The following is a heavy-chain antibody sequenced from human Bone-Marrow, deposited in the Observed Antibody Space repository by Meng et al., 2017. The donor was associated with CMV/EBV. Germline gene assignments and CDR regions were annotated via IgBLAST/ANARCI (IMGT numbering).Heavy chain of an antibody. Sequence: ASVKVSCKASGYTFSTYDINWVRQATGQGLEWLGWMNPSSGNTGYAHKVQGRVTMTRSTSISTAYMELSRLRSDDTAVYYCARVLITIFGVVKPPLDYWGQGTLVTVSS. CDR1: GYTFSTYD. CDR2: MNPSSGNT. D-gene: IGHD3-3*01. CDR3: ARVLITIFGVVKPPLDY. J-gene: IGHJ4*02. V-gene: IGHV1-8*01.